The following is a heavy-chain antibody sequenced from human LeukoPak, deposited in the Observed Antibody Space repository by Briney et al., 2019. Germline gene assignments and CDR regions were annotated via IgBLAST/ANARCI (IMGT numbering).Heavy chain of an antibody. Sequence: GESLKISCKGSGYSFTSYWIGWVRQMPGKGLEGMGIIYPGGSDTRYSPSFQGQVTISADKSISTAYLQWSSLKASDTAVYYCARQEYNSGRFDYWGQGTLVTVSS. J-gene: IGHJ4*02. CDR2: IYPGGSDT. D-gene: IGHD6-19*01. CDR1: GYSFTSYW. CDR3: ARQEYNSGRFDY. V-gene: IGHV5-51*01.